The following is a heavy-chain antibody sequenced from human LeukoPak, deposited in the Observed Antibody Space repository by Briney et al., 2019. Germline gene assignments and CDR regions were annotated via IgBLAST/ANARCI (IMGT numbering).Heavy chain of an antibody. J-gene: IGHJ4*02. V-gene: IGHV3-30*03. Sequence: GSLRLSCAASGFTFDDYAMHWVRQTPGKGLEWVAVISYDGSDNYYADSVKGRFTISRDNAKNTLYLQMNSLRVEDTAVYYCAITVTGGIDCWGQGTLVTVSS. CDR2: ISYDGSDN. CDR1: GFTFDDYA. D-gene: IGHD4-17*01. CDR3: AITVTGGIDC.